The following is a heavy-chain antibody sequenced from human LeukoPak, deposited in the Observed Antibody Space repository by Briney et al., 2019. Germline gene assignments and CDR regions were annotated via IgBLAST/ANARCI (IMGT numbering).Heavy chain of an antibody. Sequence: ASVKVSCKASGYSFTSYDINWVRQATGQGLECMGWMNPNSGNTGYAQKFQGRVTMTRNTSISTAYMELSSLRSEDTAVYYCASNYYDSSGLDYWGRGTLVTVSS. CDR1: GYSFTSYD. CDR3: ASNYYDSSGLDY. J-gene: IGHJ4*02. CDR2: MNPNSGNT. V-gene: IGHV1-8*01. D-gene: IGHD3-22*01.